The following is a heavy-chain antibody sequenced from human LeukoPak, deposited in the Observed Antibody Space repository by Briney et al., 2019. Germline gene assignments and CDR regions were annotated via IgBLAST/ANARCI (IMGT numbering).Heavy chain of an antibody. CDR2: ISSSSSYI. V-gene: IGHV3-21*01. D-gene: IGHD3-22*01. Sequence: PGGSLRLSCAASGFTFSSYSMNWVRQAPGKGLEWVSSISSSSSYIYYADSVKGRFTISGDNAKDTLYLQMNSLTAEDTAVYYCARDGGGSSGYYWGLGYWGQGTLVTVSS. CDR1: GFTFSSYS. J-gene: IGHJ4*02. CDR3: ARDGGGSSGYYWGLGY.